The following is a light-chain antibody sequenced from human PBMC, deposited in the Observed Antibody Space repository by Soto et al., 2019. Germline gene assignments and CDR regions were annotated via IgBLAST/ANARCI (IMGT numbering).Light chain of an antibody. V-gene: IGKV3-20*01. CDR1: QSVSSSY. J-gene: IGKJ4*01. Sequence: EIVLTQSPGTLSLSPGERATLSCRASQSVSSSYLAWHQQKPGQAPRLLIYGASSRATGIPDRFSGSGSGTDFTLTISRLEPADFAVYYCQQYDNSPLTFGGGTKVEIK. CDR3: QQYDNSPLT. CDR2: GAS.